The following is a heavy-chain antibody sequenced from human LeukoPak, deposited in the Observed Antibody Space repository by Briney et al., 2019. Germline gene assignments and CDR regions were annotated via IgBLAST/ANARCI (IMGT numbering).Heavy chain of an antibody. CDR3: ARGSGSGSCFGYYYYYMDV. D-gene: IGHD3-10*01. CDR1: GYTFTSYD. CDR2: MNPNSGNT. V-gene: IGHV1-8*03. J-gene: IGHJ6*03. Sequence: GASVKVSCKASGYTFTSYDINWVRQAPGQGLEWMGWMNPNSGNTSYAQKFQGRATTTRNTSISTAYIALSSLSSADTTAYYCARGSGSGSCFGYYYYYMDVWGKGTTVTVSS.